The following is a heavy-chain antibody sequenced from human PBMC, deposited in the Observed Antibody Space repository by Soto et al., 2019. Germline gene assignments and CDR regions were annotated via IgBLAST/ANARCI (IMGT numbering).Heavy chain of an antibody. J-gene: IGHJ6*02. CDR3: AREGVRGMDV. CDR2: MNPNSANT. Sequence: QVQLVQSGAEVKKPGASVKVSCKASGYTFTSYDINWGRQATGQGLEWLGWMNPNSANTGYAEKFQGRVTMTRSTSISTAYMERSSLRSQDTAVYYCAREGVRGMDVWGQGTTVTVSS. V-gene: IGHV1-8*01. D-gene: IGHD3-16*01. CDR1: GYTFTSYD.